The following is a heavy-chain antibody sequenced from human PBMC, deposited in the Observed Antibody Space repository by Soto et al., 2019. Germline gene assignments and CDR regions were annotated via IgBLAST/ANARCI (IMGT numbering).Heavy chain of an antibody. V-gene: IGHV3-9*01. Sequence: PVGSLRLSCVASGFTFDDHAMHWVRQGPGKGLEWVSGISWNSGLTGYGGSVGGRFTISRDNAKNSLYLQMNSLRPEDTALYFCVRDREVGVHGDAFDLCGQATIVTXS. J-gene: IGHJ3*01. CDR2: ISWNSGLT. CDR1: GFTFDDHA. D-gene: IGHD1-26*01. CDR3: VRDREVGVHGDAFDL.